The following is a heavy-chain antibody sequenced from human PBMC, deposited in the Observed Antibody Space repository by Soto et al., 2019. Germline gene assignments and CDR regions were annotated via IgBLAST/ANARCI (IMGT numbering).Heavy chain of an antibody. CDR3: ARSPRSSPYFDF. Sequence: GESLKISCGGSGYSFTVYWIAWVRQMPGKGLEWMGIIYPGDSDTRYSPSFLGKVTISAETSINTAYLQWSSLEASDSAFYFCARSPRSSPYFDFWGQGALVTVSS. CDR2: IYPGDSDT. J-gene: IGHJ4*02. CDR1: GYSFTVYW. V-gene: IGHV5-51*01. D-gene: IGHD6-13*01.